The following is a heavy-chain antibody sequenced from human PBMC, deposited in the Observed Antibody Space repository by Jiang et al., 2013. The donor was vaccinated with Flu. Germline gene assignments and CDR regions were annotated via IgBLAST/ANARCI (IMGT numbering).Heavy chain of an antibody. CDR3: ARDGARGKSAFDI. D-gene: IGHD3-10*01. Sequence: QGWVTMTRDTSISTAYMELSRLRSDDTAVYYCARDGARGKSAFDIWGQGTMVTVSS. J-gene: IGHJ3*02. V-gene: IGHV1-2*04.